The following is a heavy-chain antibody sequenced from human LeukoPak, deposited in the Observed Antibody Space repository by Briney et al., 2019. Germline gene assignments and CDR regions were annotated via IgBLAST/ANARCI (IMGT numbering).Heavy chain of an antibody. V-gene: IGHV4-34*01. CDR1: GGSFSVYY. J-gene: IGHJ5*02. CDR2: INHSGRT. D-gene: IGHD4-23*01. Sequence: SETLSLTCTVYGGSFSVYYWIWIRQPPRKGLEWIGEINHSGRTNYNPSLKSRVTISVDTSKNEFSLKLSSVTAADTAVYYCARDGGSNNYWFDPWGQGTLVTVSS. CDR3: ARDGGSNNYWFDP.